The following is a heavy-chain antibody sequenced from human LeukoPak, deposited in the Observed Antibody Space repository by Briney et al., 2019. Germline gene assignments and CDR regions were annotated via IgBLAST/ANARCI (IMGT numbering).Heavy chain of an antibody. J-gene: IGHJ4*02. CDR2: IEQDGGEE. Sequence: GGSLRLSCAASGFTFSTYAMNWVRQAPGKGLEWVANIEQDGGEEYYVDSVKGRFTISRDNAKNSVYLQMNSLRVEDTAVYYCARGRYVDWLFDYWGQGTLVTVSS. CDR3: ARGRYVDWLFDY. D-gene: IGHD3-9*01. CDR1: GFTFSTYA. V-gene: IGHV3-7*03.